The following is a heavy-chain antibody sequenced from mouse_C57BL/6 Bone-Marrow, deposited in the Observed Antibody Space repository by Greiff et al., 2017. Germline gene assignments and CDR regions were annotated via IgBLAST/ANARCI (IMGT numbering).Heavy chain of an antibody. J-gene: IGHJ3*01. V-gene: IGHV1-82*01. Sequence: QVQLQQSGPELVKPGASVKISCKASGYAFSSSWMNWVKQRPGKGLEWIGRIYPGDGDTNYNGKFKGKATLTADKSSSTAYMQLSRLTSEDSAVYVCAKGGLRRTFAYWGQGTLVTVSA. CDR2: IYPGDGDT. CDR1: GYAFSSSW. CDR3: AKGGLRRTFAY. D-gene: IGHD2-4*01.